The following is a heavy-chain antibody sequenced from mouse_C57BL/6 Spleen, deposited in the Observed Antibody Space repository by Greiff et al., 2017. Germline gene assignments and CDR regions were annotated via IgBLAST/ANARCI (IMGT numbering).Heavy chain of an antibody. CDR1: GYAFSSSW. Sequence: QVQLQQSGPELVKPGASVKISCKASGYAFSSSWMNWVKQRPGKGLEWIGRIYPGDGDTNYNGKFKGKATLTAAKSSSTAYMQLSSLTSEDSAVYFCARPPHYGSSYGWYFDVWGTGTPVTVSA. D-gene: IGHD1-1*01. V-gene: IGHV1-82*01. J-gene: IGHJ1*03. CDR3: ARPPHYGSSYGWYFDV. CDR2: IYPGDGDT.